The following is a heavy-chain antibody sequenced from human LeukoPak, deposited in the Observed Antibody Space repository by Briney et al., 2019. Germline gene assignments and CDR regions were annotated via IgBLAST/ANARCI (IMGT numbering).Heavy chain of an antibody. V-gene: IGHV4-39*07. D-gene: IGHD3-22*01. CDR3: ARDSRDHYDSSGSVYYFDY. CDR2: MYYSGST. Sequence: SETLSLTCTVSGGSISSSGQYWVWIRQPPGKGLEWIGSMYYSGSTYYNSSLKSRVTISGDTSKNQFSLKLSSMTAADTAVYYCARDSRDHYDSSGSVYYFDYWGQGTLVTVSS. CDR1: GGSISSSGQY. J-gene: IGHJ4*02.